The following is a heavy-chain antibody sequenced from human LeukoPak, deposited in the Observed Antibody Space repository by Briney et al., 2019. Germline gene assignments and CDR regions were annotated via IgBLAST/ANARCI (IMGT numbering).Heavy chain of an antibody. CDR3: AAGGIYSLLDY. CDR2: FDPGAGEI. J-gene: IGHJ4*02. Sequence: ASVKVSCKVSGDTLSELTMHWVRQAPGKGLEWMGGFDPGAGEILYAQQFQGRVTMTEDTSTDTAYMELTSLGSEDSGVYFCAAGGIYSLLDYWGQGTLVTVSS. V-gene: IGHV1-24*01. D-gene: IGHD3-10*01. CDR1: GDTLSELT.